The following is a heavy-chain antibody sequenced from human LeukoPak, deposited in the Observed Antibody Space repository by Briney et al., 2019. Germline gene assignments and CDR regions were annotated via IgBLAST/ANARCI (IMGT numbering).Heavy chain of an antibody. V-gene: IGHV1-8*01. CDR3: ARVYSRRSSGYYYADY. CDR1: GYTFSSYD. Sequence: ASVKVSCKASGYTFSSYDIKWVRRATGQGLEWMGWTNPNSGNTGYAQKFQGRVTMTRNTSINTAYMELSSLRSEDTAVYYCARVYSRRSSGYYYADYWGQGALVTVSS. J-gene: IGHJ4*02. CDR2: TNPNSGNT. D-gene: IGHD3-22*01.